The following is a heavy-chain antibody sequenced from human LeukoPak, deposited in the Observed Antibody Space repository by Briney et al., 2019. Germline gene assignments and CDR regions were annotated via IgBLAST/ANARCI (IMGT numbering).Heavy chain of an antibody. J-gene: IGHJ4*02. CDR2: INPNSGGT. D-gene: IGHD6-19*01. CDR3: ARVWGSSGWYYFDY. Sequence: ASVKVSCKASGYIFTGYYMHWVRQAPGQGLEWMGWINPNSGGTNYAQKFQGRVTMTRDTSISTAYMELSRLRSDDTAVYYCARVWGSSGWYYFDYWGQGTLVTVSS. V-gene: IGHV1-2*02. CDR1: GYIFTGYY.